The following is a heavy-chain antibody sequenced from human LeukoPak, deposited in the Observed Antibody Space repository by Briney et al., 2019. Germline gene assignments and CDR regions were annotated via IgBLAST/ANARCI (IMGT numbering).Heavy chain of an antibody. CDR2: ISSSSSTI. D-gene: IGHD6-13*01. V-gene: IGHV3-48*01. Sequence: AGGSLRLSCAASGFTLISYSMNWVRQAPGKGLEWISYISSSSSTIYYADSVKGRFTISRDNAKNSLYLQMNSLRAEDTAVYYCAKEGAAAEVDPWGQGTLVTVSS. J-gene: IGHJ5*02. CDR3: AKEGAAAEVDP. CDR1: GFTLISYS.